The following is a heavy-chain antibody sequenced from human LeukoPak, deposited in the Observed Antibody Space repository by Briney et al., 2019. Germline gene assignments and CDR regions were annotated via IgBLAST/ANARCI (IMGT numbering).Heavy chain of an antibody. CDR2: IHYSGRT. J-gene: IGHJ4*02. D-gene: IGHD3/OR15-3a*01. Sequence: SETLSLTRTVSGDSVTTYYWGWIRQPPGKGLEWIGYIHYSGRTNSNPSLESRVTISVDMSKNQFSLKMSSMTAADTAMYYCARYFCPGDNCLHFDYWGQGTLVTVSS. V-gene: IGHV4-59*02. CDR1: GDSVTTYY. CDR3: ARYFCPGDNCLHFDY.